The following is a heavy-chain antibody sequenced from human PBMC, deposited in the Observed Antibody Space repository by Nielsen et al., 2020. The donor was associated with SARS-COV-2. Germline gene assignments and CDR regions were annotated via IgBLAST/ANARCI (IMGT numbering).Heavy chain of an antibody. J-gene: IGHJ3*02. CDR3: AKVPDYGDYGLGAFDI. CDR1: GFTFSSYG. CDR2: IRYDGSNK. D-gene: IGHD4-17*01. Sequence: GESLKISCAASGFTFSSYGMHWVRQAPGKGLEWVAFIRYDGSNKYYADSVKGRFTISRDNSKNTLYLQMNSLRAEDTAVYYCAKVPDYGDYGLGAFDIWGQVTMVTV. V-gene: IGHV3-30*02.